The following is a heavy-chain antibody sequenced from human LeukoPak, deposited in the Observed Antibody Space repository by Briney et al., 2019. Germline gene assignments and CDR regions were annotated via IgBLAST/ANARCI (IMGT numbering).Heavy chain of an antibody. CDR2: IYTSGST. CDR3: ALGGESFDY. J-gene: IGHJ4*02. D-gene: IGHD3-10*01. CDR1: GGSISSGSYY. Sequence: SQTLSLTCTVSGGSISSGSYYWSWIRQPAGKGLEWIGRIYTSGSTNYDPSLKSRVTISVDTSKNQFSLKLSSVPAADTAVYYCALGGESFDYWGQGTLVTVSS. V-gene: IGHV4-61*02.